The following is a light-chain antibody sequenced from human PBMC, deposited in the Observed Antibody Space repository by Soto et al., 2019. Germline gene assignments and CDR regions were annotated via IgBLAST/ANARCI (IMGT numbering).Light chain of an antibody. CDR2: DAS. CDR1: QDISDY. J-gene: IGKJ1*01. Sequence: FQMNQSPSSLSAYVGDRVAITCHASQDISDYLNWYQQKPGRAPKLLIYDASNLETGVPSRFSGSGSGTDFTLTISSLQPEDFATYFCQQSYSTPPWTFGQGTKVDI. V-gene: IGKV1-39*01. CDR3: QQSYSTPPWT.